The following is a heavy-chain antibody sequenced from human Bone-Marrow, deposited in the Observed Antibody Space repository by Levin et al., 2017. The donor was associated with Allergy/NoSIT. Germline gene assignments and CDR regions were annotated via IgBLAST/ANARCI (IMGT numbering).Heavy chain of an antibody. Sequence: PPASVKVSCAASGFTFSSYLMSWVRQAPGKGLEWVANIKQDGNDKYYVDSLKGRFTISRDNARSSLYLQINNLRAEDTAMYYCARDKYVGGSGWYRVFDYWGQGTLVTVSS. V-gene: IGHV3-7*01. CDR3: ARDKYVGGSGWYRVFDY. CDR1: GFTFSSYL. D-gene: IGHD6-19*01. CDR2: IKQDGNDK. J-gene: IGHJ4*02.